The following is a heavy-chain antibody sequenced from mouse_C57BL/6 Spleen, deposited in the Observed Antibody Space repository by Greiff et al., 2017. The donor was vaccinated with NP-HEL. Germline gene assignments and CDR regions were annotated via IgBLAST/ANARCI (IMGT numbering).Heavy chain of an antibody. D-gene: IGHD2-3*01. CDR2: ISSGGSYT. J-gene: IGHJ2*01. CDR1: GFTFSSYG. Sequence: EVQRVESGGDLVKPGGSLKLSCAASGFTFSSYGMSWVRQTPDKRLEWVATISSGGSYTYYPDSVKGRFTISRDNAKNTLYLQMSSLKSEDTAMYYCARQAVTFFDYWGQGTTLTVSS. V-gene: IGHV5-6*01. CDR3: ARQAVTFFDY.